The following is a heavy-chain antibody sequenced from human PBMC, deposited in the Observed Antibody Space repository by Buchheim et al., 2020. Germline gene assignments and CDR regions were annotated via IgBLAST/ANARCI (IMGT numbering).Heavy chain of an antibody. Sequence: QVQLVQSGAEVKKPGASVKVSCKASGYTFTSYYMHWVRQAPGQGLEWMGIINPSGGSTSYAQKFQGRVTMPRDTSTSTVYMELSSLRSEDTAVYYCAREGRYYDFWSGKQYYYYYMDVWGKGTT. CDR3: AREGRYYDFWSGKQYYYYYMDV. J-gene: IGHJ6*03. CDR2: INPSGGST. D-gene: IGHD3-3*01. CDR1: GYTFTSYY. V-gene: IGHV1-46*01.